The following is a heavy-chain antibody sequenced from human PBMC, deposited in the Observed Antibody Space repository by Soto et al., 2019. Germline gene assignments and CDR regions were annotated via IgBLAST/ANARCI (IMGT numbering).Heavy chain of an antibody. D-gene: IGHD3-9*01. V-gene: IGHV5-51*01. CDR3: ARSLTGTSNYYYYYYMDV. CDR1: GYSFTSYW. J-gene: IGHJ6*03. CDR2: IYPGDSDT. Sequence: GESLKISCKGSGYSFTSYWIGWVRQMPGKGLEWMGIIYPGDSDTRYSPSFQGQVTISADKSISTAYLQWSSLKASDTAMYYCARSLTGTSNYYYYYYMDVWGKGTTVTVSS.